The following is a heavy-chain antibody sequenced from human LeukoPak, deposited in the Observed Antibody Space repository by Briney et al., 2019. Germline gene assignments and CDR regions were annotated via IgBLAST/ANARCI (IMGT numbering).Heavy chain of an antibody. V-gene: IGHV4-30-2*01. CDR1: GGSISSDGYY. CDR2: THHSGST. D-gene: IGHD2-2*01. Sequence: SSETLSLTCTVSGGSISSDGYYWSWIRQPPGKGLEWIGHTHHSGSTHYNSSLKSRVTISVDRSKNQFSLKLSSVTAADTAVYYCARDRGCSSTSCYLPTYYFDYWGQGTLVTVSS. J-gene: IGHJ4*02. CDR3: ARDRGCSSTSCYLPTYYFDY.